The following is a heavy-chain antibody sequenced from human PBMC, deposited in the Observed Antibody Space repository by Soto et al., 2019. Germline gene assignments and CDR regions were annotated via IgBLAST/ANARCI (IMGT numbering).Heavy chain of an antibody. CDR1: GFTFSSYA. D-gene: IGHD6-19*01. CDR2: ISYDGSNK. CDR3: ASHPDYSSGWQPHDY. V-gene: IGHV3-30-3*01. Sequence: QVQLVESGGGVVQPGRSLRLSCAASGFTFSSYAMHWVRQAPGKGLEWVAVISYDGSNKYYADSVKGRFTISRDNSKNTLYLQMNSLRAEDTAVYYCASHPDYSSGWQPHDYWGQGTLVTVSS. J-gene: IGHJ4*02.